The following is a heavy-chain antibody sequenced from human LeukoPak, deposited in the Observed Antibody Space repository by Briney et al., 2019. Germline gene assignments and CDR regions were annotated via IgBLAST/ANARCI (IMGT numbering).Heavy chain of an antibody. CDR3: AKASLGYCSSTSCSVQH. D-gene: IGHD2-2*01. J-gene: IGHJ1*01. V-gene: IGHV3-21*04. Sequence: GGSLRLSCAASGFTFSSYSMNWVRQAPGKGLEWVSSISSSSSYIYYADSVKGRFTISRDNAKNTLYLQMNSLRAEDTAVYYCAKASLGYCSSTSCSVQHWGQGTLVTVSS. CDR1: GFTFSSYS. CDR2: ISSSSSYI.